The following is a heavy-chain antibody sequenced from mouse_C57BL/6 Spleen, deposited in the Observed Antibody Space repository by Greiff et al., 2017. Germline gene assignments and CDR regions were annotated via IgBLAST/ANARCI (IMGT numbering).Heavy chain of an antibody. V-gene: IGHV1-54*01. CDR3: ARSGDGYSCGFAY. CDR1: GYAFTNYL. Sequence: QVQLKESGAELVRPGTSVKVSCKASGYAFTNYLIEWVKQRPGQGLEWIGVINPGSGGTNYNEKFKGKATLTADKSSSTAYMQLSSLTSSDSAVFYCARSGDGYSCGFAYWGQGTLVTVSA. D-gene: IGHD2-3*01. J-gene: IGHJ3*01. CDR2: INPGSGGT.